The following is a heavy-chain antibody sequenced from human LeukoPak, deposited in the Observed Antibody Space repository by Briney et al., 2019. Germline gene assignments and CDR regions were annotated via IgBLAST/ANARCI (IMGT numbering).Heavy chain of an antibody. V-gene: IGHV1-2*02. J-gene: IGHJ3*02. Sequence: GASVKVSCKASGYTFTGYFLHWVRQAPGQGLEWMGWINPNSGGTNYAQKFQGRVTMTRDTSISAAYMDLSSLRLDDTAVYYCARVSSASGAFDIWGQGTMVTVSS. CDR3: ARVSSASGAFDI. CDR2: INPNSGGT. D-gene: IGHD6-25*01. CDR1: GYTFTGYF.